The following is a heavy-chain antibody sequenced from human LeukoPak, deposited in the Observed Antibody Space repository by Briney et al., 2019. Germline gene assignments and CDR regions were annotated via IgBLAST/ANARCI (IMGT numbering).Heavy chain of an antibody. D-gene: IGHD6-6*01. CDR3: ARTTISSIAARYYYYYMDV. CDR2: IYYSGST. CDR1: GGSISSYY. V-gene: IGHV4-59*01. Sequence: SETLSLTCTVSGGSISSYYWSWIRQPPGKGLEWIGYIYYSGSTNYNPSLKSRVTISVDTSKNQFSLKLSSVTATDTAVYYCARTTISSIAARYYYYYMDVWGKGTTVTVSS. J-gene: IGHJ6*03.